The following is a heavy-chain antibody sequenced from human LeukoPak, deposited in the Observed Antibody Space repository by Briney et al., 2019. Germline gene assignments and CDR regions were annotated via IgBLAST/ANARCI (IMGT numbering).Heavy chain of an antibody. CDR1: GYTFSIYG. D-gene: IGHD1-26*01. V-gene: IGHV1-2*02. CDR2: INPNSGGT. J-gene: IGHJ3*02. Sequence: ASVRVSCKASGYTFSIYGFSWVRQAPGQGLEWMGWINPNSGGTNYAQKFQGRVTMTRDTSISTAYMELSRLRSDDTAVYYCARGARDFHAFDIWGQGTMVTVSS. CDR3: ARGARDFHAFDI.